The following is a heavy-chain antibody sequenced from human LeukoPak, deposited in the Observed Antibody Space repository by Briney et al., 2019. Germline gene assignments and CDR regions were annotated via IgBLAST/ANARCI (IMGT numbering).Heavy chain of an antibody. D-gene: IGHD6-13*01. J-gene: IGHJ4*02. CDR1: GFTFSNYN. CDR2: IDSSTTYI. CDR3: VKDRSDNSSWYLGDY. Sequence: GGSLRLSCAASGFTFSNYNMNWVRQAPGKGLEWVSSIDSSTTYIYYADSVKGRFTISRDNAKNSLYLQMNSLRAEDTAIYYCVKDRSDNSSWYLGDYWGQGTLVAVSS. V-gene: IGHV3-21*04.